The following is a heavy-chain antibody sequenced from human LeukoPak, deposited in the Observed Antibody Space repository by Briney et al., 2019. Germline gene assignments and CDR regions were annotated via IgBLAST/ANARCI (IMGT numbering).Heavy chain of an antibody. CDR1: GFTFSSYC. CDR3: AREGVFYFDY. J-gene: IGHJ4*02. CDR2: IWYDGSNK. V-gene: IGHV3-33*01. Sequence: GGSLRLSCAASGFTFSSYCMHWVRQAPGRGLEWVAVIWYDGSNKYYADSVKGRFTISRDNSKNTLYLQMNSLRAEDTAVYYCAREGVFYFDYWGQGTLVTVSS. D-gene: IGHD3-16*01.